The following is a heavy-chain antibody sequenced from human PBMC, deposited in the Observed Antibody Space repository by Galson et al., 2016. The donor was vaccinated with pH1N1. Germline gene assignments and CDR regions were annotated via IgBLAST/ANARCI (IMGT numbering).Heavy chain of an antibody. Sequence: SLRLSCADSGFTFSSYWMSWVRQAPGKGLEWVANIKQDGSEKYYADSVKGRFTIPRDKSKNTLYLQMNSLRAEDTAVYYCAAPLRYDYGDYEGLDYYYGMDGWSQGTTVTVSS. CDR2: IKQDGSEK. D-gene: IGHD4-17*01. CDR3: AAPLRYDYGDYEGLDYYYGMDG. CDR1: GFTFSSYW. J-gene: IGHJ6*02. V-gene: IGHV3-7*01.